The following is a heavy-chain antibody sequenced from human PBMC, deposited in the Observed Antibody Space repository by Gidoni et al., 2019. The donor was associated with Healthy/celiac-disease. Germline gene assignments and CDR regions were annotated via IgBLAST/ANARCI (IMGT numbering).Heavy chain of an antibody. V-gene: IGHV4-61*02. CDR2: IYTSGST. J-gene: IGHJ3*02. CDR1: GGPISSGSYY. Sequence: QVQLQESGPGLVKPSPPLSLTCTGSGGPISSGSYYWSCTRPPAGKGLEWMGRIYTSGSTNYNPSLKSRVTISVDTSKNQFSLKLSSVTAADTAVYYCAREAGYSYGYYDAFDIWGQGTMVTVSS. D-gene: IGHD5-18*01. CDR3: AREAGYSYGYYDAFDI.